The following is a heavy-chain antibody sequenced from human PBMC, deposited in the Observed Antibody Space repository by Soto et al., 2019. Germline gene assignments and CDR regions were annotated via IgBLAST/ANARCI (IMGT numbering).Heavy chain of an antibody. V-gene: IGHV3-30-3*01. J-gene: IGHJ6*02. D-gene: IGHD6-13*01. CDR3: ECLIAAAGMPQDV. CDR2: ISYDGSNK. Sequence: GGSLRLSCAASGFTFSSYAMHWVRQAPGKGLEWVAVISYDGSNKYYADSVKGRFTISRDNSKNTLYLQMNSLRAEDTAVYCCECLIAAAGMPQDVWGQGTTVTVSS. CDR1: GFTFSSYA.